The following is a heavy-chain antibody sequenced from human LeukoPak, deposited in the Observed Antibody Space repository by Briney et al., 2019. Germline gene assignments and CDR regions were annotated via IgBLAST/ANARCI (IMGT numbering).Heavy chain of an antibody. J-gene: IGHJ4*02. Sequence: GGSLRLSCAASGFTFSSYAMGWVRQAPGKGLEWVSGISNSGGSTYYADSVKGRFSISRDNSKNTLYLQINSLRAEDTAVYYCAKHKPLLWFGELGRTYFDYWGQGTLVTVSP. CDR2: ISNSGGST. CDR1: GFTFSSYA. V-gene: IGHV3-23*01. CDR3: AKHKPLLWFGELGRTYFDY. D-gene: IGHD3-10*01.